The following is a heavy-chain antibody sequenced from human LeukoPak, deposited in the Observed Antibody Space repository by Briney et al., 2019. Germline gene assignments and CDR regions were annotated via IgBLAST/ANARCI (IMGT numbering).Heavy chain of an antibody. CDR1: GFTFSSYA. CDR3: AKGRGVYYYDSSGYSKYDY. D-gene: IGHD3-22*01. J-gene: IGHJ4*02. Sequence: GGSLRLSCAASGFTFSSYAISWVRQAPGKGLEWVSAISGSGGSTYYADSVKGRFTISRDNSKNTLYLQMNSLRAEDTAVYYCAKGRGVYYYDSSGYSKYDYWGQGTLVTVSS. V-gene: IGHV3-23*01. CDR2: ISGSGGST.